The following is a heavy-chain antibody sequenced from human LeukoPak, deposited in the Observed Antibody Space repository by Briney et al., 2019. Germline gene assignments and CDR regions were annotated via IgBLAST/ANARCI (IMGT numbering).Heavy chain of an antibody. J-gene: IGHJ4*02. CDR2: IWYDGSNK. CDR3: ARERAGIYDY. CDR1: GFTFSGYG. D-gene: IGHD6-19*01. V-gene: IGHV3-33*01. Sequence: GGSLRLSCAASGFTFSGYGMHWVRQAPGKGLEWVAFIWYDGSNKYYADSVKGRFTISRDNSKNTLYLQMSSLRAEDTAVYYCARERAGIYDYWGQGTLVTVSS.